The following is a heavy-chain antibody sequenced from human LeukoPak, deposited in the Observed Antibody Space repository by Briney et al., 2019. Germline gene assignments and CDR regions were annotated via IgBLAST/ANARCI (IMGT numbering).Heavy chain of an antibody. D-gene: IGHD3-22*01. J-gene: IGHJ4*02. V-gene: IGHV4-4*02. CDR1: GGSISSSNW. Sequence: PSETLSLTCAVSGGSISSSNWWSWVRQPPGKGLEWIGEIYHSGSTNYNPSLKSRVTISVDKSKNQFSLKLSSVTAADTAVYYCARDPLTYYYDSSGYYSEGYFDYWGQGTLLTVSS. CDR2: IYHSGST. CDR3: ARDPLTYYYDSSGYYSEGYFDY.